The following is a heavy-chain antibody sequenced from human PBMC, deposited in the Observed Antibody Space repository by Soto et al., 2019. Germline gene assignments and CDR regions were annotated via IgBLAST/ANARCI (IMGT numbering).Heavy chain of an antibody. CDR1: GGSVSSGSYY. V-gene: IGHV4-61*01. Sequence: QVQLQESGPGLVKPSETLSLTCTVSGGSVSSGSYYWSWIRQPPGKGLEWIGYIYYSGSTNYNPSLKSRVTIAVDTSKNQFSLTLSSVTAADTAVYYCARPLYSYGPMDVWGQGTTVTVSS. CDR3: ARPLYSYGPMDV. J-gene: IGHJ6*02. CDR2: IYYSGST. D-gene: IGHD5-18*01.